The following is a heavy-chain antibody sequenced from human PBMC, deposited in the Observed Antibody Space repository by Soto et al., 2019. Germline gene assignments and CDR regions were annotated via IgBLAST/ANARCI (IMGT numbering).Heavy chain of an antibody. CDR3: TTDYYYDSSGYWNYYYYGMDV. CDR1: GFTFSNAW. D-gene: IGHD3-22*01. J-gene: IGHJ6*02. V-gene: IGHV3-15*01. CDR2: IKSKTDGGTT. Sequence: LGGSLRLSCAASGFTFSNAWMSWVRQAPGKGLEWVGRIKSKTDGGTTDYAAPVKGRFTISRDDSKNTLYLQMNSLKTEDTAVYYCTTDYYYDSSGYWNYYYYGMDVWGQGTTVTVSS.